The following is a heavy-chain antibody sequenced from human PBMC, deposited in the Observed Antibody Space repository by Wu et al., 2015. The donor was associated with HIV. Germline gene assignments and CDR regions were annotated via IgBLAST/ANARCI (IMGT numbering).Heavy chain of an antibody. J-gene: IGHJ4*02. V-gene: IGHV1-69*13. D-gene: IGHD2-2*01. CDR1: GGTFSSYA. CDR2: IIPIFGTA. CDR3: ARGGIYCRTTTCYGDYFDY. Sequence: QVQLVQSGAEVKKPGSSVKVSCKASGGTFSSYAISWVRQAPGQGLEWMGRIIPIFGTANYAQKFQGRVTITADESTSTAYMELSSLRSDDTAVCYCARGGIYCRTTTCYGDYFDYVGPGNPGPPSP.